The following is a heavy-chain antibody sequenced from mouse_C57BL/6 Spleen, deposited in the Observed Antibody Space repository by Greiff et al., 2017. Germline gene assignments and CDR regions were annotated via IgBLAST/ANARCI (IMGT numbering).Heavy chain of an antibody. CDR1: GYAFSSYW. D-gene: IGHD2-3*01. J-gene: IGHJ2*01. CDR2: FYPGDGDT. Sequence: QVQLQQSGAELVKPGASVKLSCKASGYAFSSYWMNWVKQRPGKGLEWIGQFYPGDGDTNYNGKFKGKATLTADKSSSTAYMQLSSLTSEDSAVYFCAKRGGYYYIDYWGQGTTLTVSS. V-gene: IGHV1-80*01. CDR3: AKRGGYYYIDY.